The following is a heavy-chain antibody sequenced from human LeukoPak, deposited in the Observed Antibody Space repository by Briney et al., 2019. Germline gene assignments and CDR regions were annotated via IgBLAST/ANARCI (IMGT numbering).Heavy chain of an antibody. CDR1: GGSISSSNW. CDR3: ARLELIVGATTAFDY. J-gene: IGHJ4*02. Sequence: PSETLSLTCAVSGGSISSSNWWSWVRQPPGKGLEWIGEIYHSGSTNYNPSLKSRVTISVDKSKNQFSLKLSSVTAADTAVYYCARLELIVGATTAFDYWGQGTLVTVSS. D-gene: IGHD1-26*01. CDR2: IYHSGST. V-gene: IGHV4-4*02.